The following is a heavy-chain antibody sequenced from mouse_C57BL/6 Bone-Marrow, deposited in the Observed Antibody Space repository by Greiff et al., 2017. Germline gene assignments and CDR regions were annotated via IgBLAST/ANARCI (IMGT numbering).Heavy chain of an antibody. CDR3: AKSVGKCCYRVYAMDY. Sequence: QVQLQQPGAELVMPGASVKLSCKASGYTFTSYWMHWVKQRPGQGLEWIGEIDPSDSYTNYNQKFKGKSTLTVDKSSSTAYMQLSSLTSEDSAVYYCAKSVGKCCYRVYAMDYWGQGTSVTVSS. CDR1: GYTFTSYW. CDR2: IDPSDSYT. J-gene: IGHJ4*01. D-gene: IGHD1-1*01. V-gene: IGHV1-69*01.